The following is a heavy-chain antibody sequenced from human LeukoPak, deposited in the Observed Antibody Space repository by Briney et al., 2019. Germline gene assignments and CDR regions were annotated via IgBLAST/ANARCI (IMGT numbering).Heavy chain of an antibody. CDR1: KFNFNSYG. CDR2: IRYDGSNK. D-gene: IGHD3-3*01. CDR3: AKDSPLDVNYDFWSGYFDY. J-gene: IGHJ4*02. Sequence: GGSLRLSCTTSKFNFNSYGMTWVRQAPGKGLEWVAFIRYDGSNKYYADSVKGRFTISRDNSKNTLYLQMNSLRAEDTAVYYCAKDSPLDVNYDFWSGYFDYWGQGTLVTVSS. V-gene: IGHV3-30*02.